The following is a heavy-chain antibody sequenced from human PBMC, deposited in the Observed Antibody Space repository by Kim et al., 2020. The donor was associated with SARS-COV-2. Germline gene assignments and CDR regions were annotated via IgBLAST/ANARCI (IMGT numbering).Heavy chain of an antibody. J-gene: IGHJ5*02. V-gene: IGHV4-34*01. D-gene: IGHD3-22*01. Sequence: SETLSLTCAVYGGSFSGYYWSWIRQPPGKGLEWIGEINHSGSTNYNPSLKSRVTISVDTSKNQFSLKLSSVTAADTAVYYCARRDRGLLPKNWFEPWGEG. CDR1: GGSFSGYY. CDR2: INHSGST. CDR3: ARRDRGLLPKNWFEP.